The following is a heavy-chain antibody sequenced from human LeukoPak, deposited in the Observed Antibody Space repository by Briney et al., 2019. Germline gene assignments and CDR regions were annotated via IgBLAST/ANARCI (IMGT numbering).Heavy chain of an antibody. V-gene: IGHV3-7*01. Sequence: GGSLRLSCATSGFSFSIYSMNWVRQAPGKGLEWVANIKQDGSEKYYVDSVKGRFTISRDNAKNSLYLQMNSLRAEDTAVYYCASLYATYYYYYYYMDVWGKGTTVTVSS. CDR2: IKQDGSEK. CDR1: GFSFSIYS. J-gene: IGHJ6*03. D-gene: IGHD5-12*01. CDR3: ASLYATYYYYYYYMDV.